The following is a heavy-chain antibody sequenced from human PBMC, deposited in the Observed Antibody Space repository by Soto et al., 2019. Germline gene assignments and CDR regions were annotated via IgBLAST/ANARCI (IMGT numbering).Heavy chain of an antibody. CDR3: AKVAGYSSSWPRDY. Sequence: HPGGSLRLSCAASGFTFSSYGMHWVRQAPGKGLEWVAVISYDGSNKYYADSVKGRFTISRDNSKNTLYLQMNSLRAEDTAVYYCAKVAGYSSSWPRDYWGQGTLVTVSS. CDR2: ISYDGSNK. V-gene: IGHV3-30*18. D-gene: IGHD6-13*01. J-gene: IGHJ4*02. CDR1: GFTFSSYG.